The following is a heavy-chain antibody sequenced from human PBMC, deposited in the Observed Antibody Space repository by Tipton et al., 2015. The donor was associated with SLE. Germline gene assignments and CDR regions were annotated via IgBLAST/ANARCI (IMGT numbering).Heavy chain of an antibody. CDR3: SREGELLGVDY. Sequence: SLRLSCAASGFTFSSYEMNWVRQAPGKGLEWVSVIYSGGSTYYADSVKGRFTISRDNAKNSLYLQMNSLSAEDTAVYYCSREGELLGVDYWGQGTLVTVSS. CDR1: GFTFSSYE. J-gene: IGHJ4*02. CDR2: IYSGGST. V-gene: IGHV3-48*03. D-gene: IGHD1-26*01.